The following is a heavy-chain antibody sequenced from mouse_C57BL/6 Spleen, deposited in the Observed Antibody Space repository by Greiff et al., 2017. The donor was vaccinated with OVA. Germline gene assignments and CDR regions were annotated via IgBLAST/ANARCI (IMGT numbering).Heavy chain of an antibody. J-gene: IGHJ2*01. D-gene: IGHD2-1*01. V-gene: IGHV1-69*01. CDR3: ARGSVYYGNAFDY. Sequence: VQLQQPGAELVMPGASVKLSCKASGYTFTSYWMHWVKQRPGQGLEWLGEIDPSDSYSNYNQTFTGKSTLTVDKSSSTAYMQLSSLTSEDSAVYYCARGSVYYGNAFDYWGQGTTLTVSS. CDR2: IDPSDSYS. CDR1: GYTFTSYW.